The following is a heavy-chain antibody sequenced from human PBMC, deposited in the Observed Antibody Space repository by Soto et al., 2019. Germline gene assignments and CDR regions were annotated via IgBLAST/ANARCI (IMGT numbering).Heavy chain of an antibody. CDR1: GGSISSRHW. CDR3: AREYYDTTLALDY. D-gene: IGHD3-22*01. Sequence: SETLSLTCAVSGGSISSRHWWSWVRQPPGKGLEWIGEIYHSGTTNYNPSLKSRATISVDKSKNQFSLNLSSVTAADTAVYYCAREYYDTTLALDYWGQGTLVTVPQ. CDR2: IYHSGTT. J-gene: IGHJ4*02. V-gene: IGHV4-4*02.